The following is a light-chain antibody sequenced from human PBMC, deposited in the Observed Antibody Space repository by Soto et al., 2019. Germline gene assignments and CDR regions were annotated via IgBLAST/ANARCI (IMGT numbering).Light chain of an antibody. CDR2: DAS. J-gene: IGKJ5*01. CDR1: QSVSNF. V-gene: IGKV3-11*01. CDR3: QQRSSWPIT. Sequence: EIVLTQSPATLSLSPGERATLSCRASQSVSNFLAWYLQRPGQAPRLLIFDASKRAAGVPARFSGSGSGTDFTLTISIIEPEDFAVYYCQQRSSWPITFGQGTRLE.